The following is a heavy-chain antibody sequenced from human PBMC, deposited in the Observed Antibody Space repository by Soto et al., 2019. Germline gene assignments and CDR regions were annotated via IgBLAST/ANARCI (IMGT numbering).Heavy chain of an antibody. CDR3: VGFQVGSEWLPKPNYYYYGMDV. Sequence: ASVKVSCKASGYTFTSYDINWVRQATGQGLEWMGWMNPNSGNTGYAQKFQGRVTMTRNTSISTAYMELSSLRSEDTAVYYCVGFQVGSEWLPKPNYYYYGMDVWGQGTTVTVSS. V-gene: IGHV1-8*01. J-gene: IGHJ6*02. D-gene: IGHD3-3*01. CDR2: MNPNSGNT. CDR1: GYTFTSYD.